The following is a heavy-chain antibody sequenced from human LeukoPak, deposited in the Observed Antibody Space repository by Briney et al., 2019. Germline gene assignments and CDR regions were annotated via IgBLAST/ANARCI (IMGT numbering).Heavy chain of an antibody. CDR3: ARTYYYDSSGYDAFDI. V-gene: IGHV3-33*01. Sequence: GGSLRLSCSASGFSFSSYGMHWVRQAPGKGLEWVAVIWYDGSKKYYGDSVKGRFTISRDNSKNTLYLQMNSLSAEDTAVYYCARTYYYDSSGYDAFDIWGQGTMVTVSS. CDR1: GFSFSSYG. CDR2: IWYDGSKK. D-gene: IGHD3-22*01. J-gene: IGHJ3*02.